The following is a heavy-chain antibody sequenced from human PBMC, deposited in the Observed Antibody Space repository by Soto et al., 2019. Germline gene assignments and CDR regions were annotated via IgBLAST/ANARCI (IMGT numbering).Heavy chain of an antibody. CDR3: ARDILLWFGELAPYYYYGMDV. D-gene: IGHD3-10*01. J-gene: IGHJ6*02. Sequence: PSQTLSLTCAISGDSVSSNSAAWNWIRQSPSRGLEWLGRTYYRSKWYNDYAVSVKSRITINPDTSKNQFSLQLNSVTPEDTAVYYCARDILLWFGELAPYYYYGMDVWGQGTTVTSP. CDR1: GDSVSSNSAA. V-gene: IGHV6-1*01. CDR2: TYYRSKWYN.